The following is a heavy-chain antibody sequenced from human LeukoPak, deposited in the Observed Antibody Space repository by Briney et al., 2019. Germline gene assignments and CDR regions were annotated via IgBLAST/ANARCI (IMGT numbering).Heavy chain of an antibody. J-gene: IGHJ4*02. Sequence: GGSLRLSCAASGFTFSNAWMSWVRQAPGKGLEWVGRIKSKTDGGTTDYAVPVKGRFTISRDDSKNTLYLQMNSLKTEDTAVYYCASQEYSSGVWHAVYFWGQGTPVTVSS. CDR3: ASQEYSSGVWHAVYF. V-gene: IGHV3-15*01. CDR1: GFTFSNAW. D-gene: IGHD3-22*01. CDR2: IKSKTDGGTT.